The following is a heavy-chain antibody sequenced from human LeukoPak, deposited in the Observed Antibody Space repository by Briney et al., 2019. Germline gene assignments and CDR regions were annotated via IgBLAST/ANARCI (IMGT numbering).Heavy chain of an antibody. V-gene: IGHV4-61*02. CDR2: IYTSGST. CDR3: ARREGYYYDSSGYGAFDI. J-gene: IGHJ3*02. D-gene: IGHD3-22*01. CDR1: GGSISSGSYY. Sequence: SQTLSLTCTVSGGSISSGSYYWSWIRQPAGKGLEWIGRIYTSGSTNYNPSLKSRVTISVDTSKNQFSLKLSSVTAADTALYYCARREGYYYDSSGYGAFDIWGQGTMVTVSS.